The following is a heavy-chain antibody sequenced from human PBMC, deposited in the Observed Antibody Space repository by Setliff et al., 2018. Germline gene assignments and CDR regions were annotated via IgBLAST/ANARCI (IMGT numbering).Heavy chain of an antibody. CDR3: ARSGWLREYYFDY. Sequence: ASVKVSCKASGYTFTGYYMHWVRQAPGQGLEWMGWINPNSGGTNYAQKFQGWVTMTRDTSISTAYMELSRLRSDDTAVYYCARSGWLREYYFDYWGQGTLVTGSS. V-gene: IGHV1-2*04. CDR2: INPNSGGT. CDR1: GYTFTGYY. J-gene: IGHJ4*02. D-gene: IGHD5-12*01.